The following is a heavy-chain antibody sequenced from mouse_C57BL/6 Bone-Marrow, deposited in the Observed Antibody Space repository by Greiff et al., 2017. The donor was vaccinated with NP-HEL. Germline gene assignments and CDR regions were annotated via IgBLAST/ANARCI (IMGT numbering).Heavy chain of an antibody. CDR2: IHPNSGST. V-gene: IGHV1-64*01. Sequence: QVQLQQSGAELVKPGASVKLSCKASGYTFTSYWMHWVKQRPGQGLEWIGMIHPNSGSTNYNEKFKSKATLTVDKSSSTAYMQLSSLTSEDSAVDYCAREGGNSEVFAYWGQGTLVTVSA. J-gene: IGHJ3*01. CDR1: GYTFTSYW. CDR3: AREGGNSEVFAY. D-gene: IGHD2-1*01.